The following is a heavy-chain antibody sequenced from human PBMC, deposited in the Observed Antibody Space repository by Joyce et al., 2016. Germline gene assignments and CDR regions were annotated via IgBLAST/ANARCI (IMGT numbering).Heavy chain of an antibody. CDR3: ARGEAYCTIRSCSVAWFDP. J-gene: IGHJ5*02. D-gene: IGHD2-21*01. CDR2: IIPFYGKT. Sequence: QAQLVQSGAEMKKPGSSVKVSCKTSEATCERYAITWVRRAPGQGPEWMGGIIPFYGKTDFSPKVQDRVTITADKSTVTVYLELRGLRSEDTAVYYCARGEAYCTIRSCSVAWFDPWGQGTLVTVSS. CDR1: EATCERYA. V-gene: IGHV1-69*06.